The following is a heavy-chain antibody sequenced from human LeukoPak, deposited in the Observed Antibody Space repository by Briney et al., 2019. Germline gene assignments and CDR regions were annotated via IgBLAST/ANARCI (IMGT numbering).Heavy chain of an antibody. D-gene: IGHD2-15*01. CDR1: GFTFSSYA. CDR3: TKDLPSGRQPGGRTY. J-gene: IGHJ4*02. V-gene: IGHV3-23*01. CDR2: ISGGGGST. Sequence: GGSLRLSCAASGFTFSSYAMSWVRQAPGKGLEWVSAISGGGGSTYYADSEKGRFTISRDNSKNTLYLQMNSLRAEDTAVYYCTKDLPSGRQPGGRTYWGQGTLVTVST.